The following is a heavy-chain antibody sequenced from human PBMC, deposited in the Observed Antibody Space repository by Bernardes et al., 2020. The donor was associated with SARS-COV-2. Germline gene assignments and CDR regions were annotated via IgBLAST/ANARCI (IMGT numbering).Heavy chain of an antibody. Sequence: GGSLRLSCAASGFTFSSYAMSWVRQAPGKGLEWVSLISGSGAGTSYADSVKGRFTISRDNSKNTLYPQMNTLSAEDTAVYYCAKDPRTKAVAVAGTTYFDYWGLGTLVTVSS. CDR3: AKDPRTKAVAVAGTTYFDY. CDR1: GFTFSSYA. J-gene: IGHJ4*02. CDR2: ISGSGAGT. V-gene: IGHV3-23*01. D-gene: IGHD6-13*01.